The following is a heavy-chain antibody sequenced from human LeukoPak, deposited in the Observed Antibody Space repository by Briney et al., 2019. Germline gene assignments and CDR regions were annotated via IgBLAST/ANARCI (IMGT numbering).Heavy chain of an antibody. CDR2: INHSGST. J-gene: IGHJ4*02. CDR1: GGSFSGYY. CDR3: ARGGRQWPVDY. D-gene: IGHD6-19*01. Sequence: PSETLSLTCAVYGGSFSGYYWSWIRQPPGKGLEWIGEINHSGSTNYNPSLKSRVTISVDTSKNQFSLKLSSVTAADTAVYYCARGGRQWPVDYWGQGTLVTVSS. V-gene: IGHV4-34*01.